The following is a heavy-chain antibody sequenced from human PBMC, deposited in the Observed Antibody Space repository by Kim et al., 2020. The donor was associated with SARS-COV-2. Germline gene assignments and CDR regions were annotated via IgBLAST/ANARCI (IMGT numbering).Heavy chain of an antibody. D-gene: IGHD2-15*01. CDR1: GFTFSSYS. Sequence: GGSLRLSCAASGFTFSSYSMNWVRQAPGKGLEWVSSISSSSSYIYYADSVKGRFTISRDNAKNSLYLQMNSLRAEDTAVYYCARDPPFRYCSGGSCSGGFDYWGQGTLVTVSS. CDR3: ARDPPFRYCSGGSCSGGFDY. CDR2: ISSSSSYI. V-gene: IGHV3-21*01. J-gene: IGHJ4*02.